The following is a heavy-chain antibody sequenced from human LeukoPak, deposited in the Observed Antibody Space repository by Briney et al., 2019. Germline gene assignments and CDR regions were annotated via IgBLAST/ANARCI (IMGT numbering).Heavy chain of an antibody. D-gene: IGHD6-13*01. CDR3: ARAAYSSSWGGYAFDI. CDR1: GFTFSSYA. J-gene: IGHJ3*02. CDR2: ISGSGDST. Sequence: GGSLRLSCAASGFTFSSYAMSWVRQAPGKGLEWVSAISGSGDSTYYADSVKGRFTISRDNSKNTLYLQMNSLRAEDTAVYYCARAAYSSSWGGYAFDIWGQGTMVTVSS. V-gene: IGHV3-23*01.